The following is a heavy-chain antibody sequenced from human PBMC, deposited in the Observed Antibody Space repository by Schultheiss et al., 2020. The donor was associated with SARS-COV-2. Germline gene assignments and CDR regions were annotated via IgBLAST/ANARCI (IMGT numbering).Heavy chain of an antibody. D-gene: IGHD3-3*01. CDR2: INHSGST. Sequence: SETLSLTCAVYGGSFSGYYWSWIRQPPGKGLEWIGEINHSGSTNYNPSLKSRVTISVDTSKNQFSLKLSSVTAADTAVYYCAREHDFWSGYSYYYMDVWGKGTTVTVS. V-gene: IGHV4-34*01. CDR3: AREHDFWSGYSYYYMDV. CDR1: GGSFSGYY. J-gene: IGHJ6*03.